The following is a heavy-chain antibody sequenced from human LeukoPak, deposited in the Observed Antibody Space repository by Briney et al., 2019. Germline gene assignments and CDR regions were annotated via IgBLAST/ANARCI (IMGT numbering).Heavy chain of an antibody. Sequence: GSSVKVSCKASGGTFSSYAISWVRQAPGQGLEWMGGIIPIFGTANYAQKFQGRVTITADESTSTAYMELSSLRSEDTAVYYCALALRYCSGGSCYSQVSDYWGQGTLVTVSS. CDR2: IIPIFGTA. D-gene: IGHD2-15*01. V-gene: IGHV1-69*01. J-gene: IGHJ4*02. CDR1: GGTFSSYA. CDR3: ALALRYCSGGSCYSQVSDY.